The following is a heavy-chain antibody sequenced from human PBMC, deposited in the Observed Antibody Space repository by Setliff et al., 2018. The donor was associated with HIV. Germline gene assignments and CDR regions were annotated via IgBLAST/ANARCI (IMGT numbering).Heavy chain of an antibody. J-gene: IGHJ6*03. Sequence: ASVKVSCKGSGYTFVDFYMHWVKEAPGRGLEWMGRIDPEDGETIYAENFQGRVTITADTSTDTVYMEVSSLISDDTAVYYCATDRGAIEDGRRFYYMDVWGEGTTVTVS. CDR2: IDPEDGET. CDR3: ATDRGAIEDGRRFYYMDV. V-gene: IGHV1-69-2*01. D-gene: IGHD2-2*02. CDR1: GYTFVDFY.